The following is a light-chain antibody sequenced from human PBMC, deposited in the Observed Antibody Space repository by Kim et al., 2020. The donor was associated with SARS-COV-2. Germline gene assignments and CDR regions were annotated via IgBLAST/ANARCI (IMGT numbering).Light chain of an antibody. CDR2: QDS. V-gene: IGLV3-1*01. CDR3: QAWDSSHYV. J-gene: IGLJ1*01. CDR1: KLGDKY. Sequence: VSPGQTASITCSGDKLGDKYACWYQQKPGQSPVLVIYQDSKRPSGIPERFSGSNSGNTATLTISGTQAMDEADYYCQAWDSSHYVFGTGTKVTVL.